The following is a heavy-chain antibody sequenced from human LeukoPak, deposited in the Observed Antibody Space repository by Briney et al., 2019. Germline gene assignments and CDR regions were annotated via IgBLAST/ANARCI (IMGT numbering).Heavy chain of an antibody. J-gene: IGHJ4*02. CDR2: ISYDGSNK. V-gene: IGHV3-30-3*01. D-gene: IGHD4-23*01. CDR3: ARDRWGYFDY. CDR1: GFTFSSYA. Sequence: GGSLRLSCAASGFTFSSYAMSWVRQAPGKGLEWVAVISYDGSNKYYADSVKGRFTISRDNSKNTLYLQMNSLRAEDTAVYYCARDRWGYFDYWGQGTLVTVSS.